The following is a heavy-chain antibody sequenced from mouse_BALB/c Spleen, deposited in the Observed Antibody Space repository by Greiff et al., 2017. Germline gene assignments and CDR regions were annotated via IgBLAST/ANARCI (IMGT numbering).Heavy chain of an antibody. V-gene: IGHV1-18*01. J-gene: IGHJ3*01. CDR1: GYTFTDYN. D-gene: IGHD2-2*01. Sequence: EVQLQQSGPELVKPGASVKIPCKASGYTFTDYNMDWVKQSHGKSLEWIGDINPNNGGTIYNQKFKGKATLTVDKSSSTAYMELRSLTSEDTAVYYCARSIWLRRDPAWFAYWGQGTLVTVSA. CDR3: ARSIWLRRDPAWFAY. CDR2: INPNNGGT.